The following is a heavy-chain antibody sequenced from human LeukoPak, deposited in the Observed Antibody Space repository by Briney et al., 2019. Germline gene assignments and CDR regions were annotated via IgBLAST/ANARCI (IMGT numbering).Heavy chain of an antibody. D-gene: IGHD6-19*01. V-gene: IGHV1-3*01. CDR2: INAGNGNT. CDR1: GYTFTSYA. Sequence: ASVKVSCKASGYTFTSYAMHWVRQAPGQSLEWMGWINAGNGNTKYSQKFQGRVTITRDTSASTAYMELSSLRSEDTAVYYCARGSSGRYPPGDYWGQGTLVTVSS. J-gene: IGHJ4*02. CDR3: ARGSSGRYPPGDY.